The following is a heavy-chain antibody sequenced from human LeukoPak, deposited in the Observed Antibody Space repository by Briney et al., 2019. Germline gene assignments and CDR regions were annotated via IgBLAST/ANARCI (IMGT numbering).Heavy chain of an antibody. J-gene: IGHJ6*03. D-gene: IGHD3/OR15-3a*01. V-gene: IGHV3-7*01. CDR2: IKQDGSEK. Sequence: GGSLRLSCAASGFTFSSYWMNWVRQAPGKGLEWVANIKQDGSEKYYVDSVKGRFTISRDNAKNSLYLQMNSLRAEDTAVYYCARDRSWDGLDWDYYHYYMDVWGKGTTVTVSS. CDR3: ARDRSWDGLDWDYYHYYMDV. CDR1: GFTFSSYW.